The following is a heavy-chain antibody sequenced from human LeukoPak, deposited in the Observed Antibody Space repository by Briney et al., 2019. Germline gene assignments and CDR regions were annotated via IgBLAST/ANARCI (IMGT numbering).Heavy chain of an antibody. J-gene: IGHJ4*02. CDR1: GFNFRSYS. V-gene: IGHV3-48*01. CDR3: ARDSYYDILTGYLDY. CDR2: ISVNGRTI. Sequence: PTGGSLRLSCAASGFNFRSYSINGVRQAPRKGLNWVEYISVNGRTISYAASVKGRFTISRDNAKNSLYLQINSLRAEDTAVYYCARDSYYDILTGYLDYWGQGTLVTVSS. D-gene: IGHD3-9*01.